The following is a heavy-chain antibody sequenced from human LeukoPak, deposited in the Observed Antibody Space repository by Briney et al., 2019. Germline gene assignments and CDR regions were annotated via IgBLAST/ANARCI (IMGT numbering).Heavy chain of an antibody. CDR3: ARVRSSGWSIDY. V-gene: IGHV1-2*02. CDR1: GYTFTGYY. J-gene: IGHJ4*02. D-gene: IGHD6-19*01. CDR2: INPNSGGT. Sequence: ASVKVSCKASGYTFTGYYMHWVRQAPGQGLEWMGWINPNSGGTNYAQKFQGRVTMTRDTSISTAYMELSRLRSDDTAVYYCARVRSSGWSIDYWGQGTLVTVSS.